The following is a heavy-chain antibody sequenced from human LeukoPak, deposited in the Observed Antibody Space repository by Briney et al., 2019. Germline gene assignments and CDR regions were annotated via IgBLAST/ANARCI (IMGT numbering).Heavy chain of an antibody. CDR3: APMGVPAATLLGIYNWFDP. CDR2: IYYSGST. J-gene: IGHJ5*02. D-gene: IGHD2-2*01. CDR1: GGSISSSSYY. V-gene: IGHV4-39*01. Sequence: SETLSLTCTVSGGSISSSSYYWGWIRQPPGKGLEWLGSIYYSGSTYYNPSLKSRVTISVDTSKNQFSLKLSSVTAADTAVYYCAPMGVPAATLLGIYNWFDPWGQGTLVTVSS.